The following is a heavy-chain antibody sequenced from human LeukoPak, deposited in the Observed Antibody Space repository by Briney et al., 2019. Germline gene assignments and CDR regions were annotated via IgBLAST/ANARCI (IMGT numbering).Heavy chain of an antibody. CDR1: GFTFSSYW. D-gene: IGHD6-6*01. V-gene: IGHV3-7*01. CDR2: IKQGGSGK. CDR3: ARGEYSSSSTVDY. Sequence: GGSLRLSCAASGFTFSSYWMGWVRQAPGKGLEWVANIKQGGSGKYYVDSVKGRFTISRINAKNSLYLQMNSLRAEDTAVYYCARGEYSSSSTVDYWGQGTLVTVSA. J-gene: IGHJ4*02.